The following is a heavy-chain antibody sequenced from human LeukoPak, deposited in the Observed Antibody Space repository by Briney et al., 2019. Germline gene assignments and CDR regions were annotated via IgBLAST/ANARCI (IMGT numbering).Heavy chain of an antibody. J-gene: IGHJ6*03. V-gene: IGHV4-34*01. Sequence: SETLSLTCTVSGGSISSYYWSWIRQPPGKGLEWIGEINHSGSTNYNPSLKSRVTISVDTSKNQFSLKLSSVTAADTAVYYCARYCSGGSCRARNYYYYYMDVWGKGTTVTISS. D-gene: IGHD2-15*01. CDR2: INHSGST. CDR3: ARYCSGGSCRARNYYYYYMDV. CDR1: GGSISSYY.